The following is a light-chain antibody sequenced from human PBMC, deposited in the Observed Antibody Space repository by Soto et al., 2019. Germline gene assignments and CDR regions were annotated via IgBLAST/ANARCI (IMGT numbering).Light chain of an antibody. V-gene: IGLV1-44*01. CDR3: AAWDDSLNGRAV. J-gene: IGLJ3*02. CDR1: DSNIGSNT. Sequence: QSVLTQPPSASGTTGQRVTISCSGSDSNIGSNTVNWYQQVPGTAPKLLIYSNSQRPSGVPDRFSGSKSGTSASLAISGLQSEDEADYYCAAWDDSLNGRAVFGGGTKVTVL. CDR2: SNS.